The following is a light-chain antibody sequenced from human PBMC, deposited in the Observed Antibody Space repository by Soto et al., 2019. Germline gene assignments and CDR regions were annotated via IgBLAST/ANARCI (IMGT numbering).Light chain of an antibody. V-gene: IGLV2-23*01. CDR2: EAT. J-gene: IGLJ1*01. CDR3: CSYVRGTITYYV. Sequence: QSVLTQPASASGSPGQSITISCNGTTADVGSSKFVSWYQQHPGKAPKLTLYEATKRPAGVSNRFSGSKSGNTASLTISGLQPEDEADYSCCSYVRGTITYYVSGIGTKVTVL. CDR1: TADVGSSKF.